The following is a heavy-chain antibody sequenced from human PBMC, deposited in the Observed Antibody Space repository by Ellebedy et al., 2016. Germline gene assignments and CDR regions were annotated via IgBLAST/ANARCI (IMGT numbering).Heavy chain of an antibody. Sequence: GGSLRLXCAASGFTFSSYAMSWVRQAPGKGLEWVSAISGSGGSTYYADSVKGRFTISRDNSKNTLYLQMNSLRAEDTAVYYCAKTFQIIAAAGTLFDYWGQGTLVTVSS. D-gene: IGHD6-13*01. CDR3: AKTFQIIAAAGTLFDY. CDR2: ISGSGGST. V-gene: IGHV3-23*01. CDR1: GFTFSSYA. J-gene: IGHJ4*02.